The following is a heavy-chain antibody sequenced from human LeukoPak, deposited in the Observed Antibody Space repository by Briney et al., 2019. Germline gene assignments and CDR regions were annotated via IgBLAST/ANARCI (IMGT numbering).Heavy chain of an antibody. CDR2: IYYSGST. J-gene: IGHJ4*02. V-gene: IGHV4-59*01. D-gene: IGHD1-26*01. CDR3: ARAVRWELLGYLDY. Sequence: PSETLSLTCTVSGGSISSYYWSWIRQPPGKGLEWIGYIYYSGSTNYNPSLKSRVTISVDTSKNQFSLKLSSVTAADTAVYYCARAVRWELLGYLDYWGQGTLVTVSS. CDR1: GGSISSYY.